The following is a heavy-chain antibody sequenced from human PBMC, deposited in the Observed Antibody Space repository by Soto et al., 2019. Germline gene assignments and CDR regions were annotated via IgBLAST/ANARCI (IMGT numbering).Heavy chain of an antibody. J-gene: IGHJ4*02. Sequence: EVQLVESGGDLVQRRGSLRLSCAASGFHFRSYWMHWVRHTSGKGLDWVARISGDGVTTYYADSVTGRFTVSRDNAKNTLSLQISGLRAEDTAVYYCAREYYGLLTGYFTDYWGQGTLVSVSS. CDR3: AREYYGLLTGYFTDY. CDR2: ISGDGVTT. CDR1: GFHFRSYW. V-gene: IGHV3-74*01. D-gene: IGHD3-9*01.